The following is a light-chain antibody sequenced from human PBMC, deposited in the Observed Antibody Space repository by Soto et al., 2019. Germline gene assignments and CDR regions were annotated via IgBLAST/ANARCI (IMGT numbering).Light chain of an antibody. J-gene: IGLJ1*01. Sequence: QSVLTQPASVSGSPGQSITISCIGTTSDFNYYNSVSWYQHHPGQAPKLMIYNVSNRPSGVSYRFSGSKSGNTASLTISGLQAEDEADYYCTSYTSSTTYFFGTGTKSPS. CDR1: TSDFNYYNS. CDR2: NVS. CDR3: TSYTSSTTYF. V-gene: IGLV2-14*03.